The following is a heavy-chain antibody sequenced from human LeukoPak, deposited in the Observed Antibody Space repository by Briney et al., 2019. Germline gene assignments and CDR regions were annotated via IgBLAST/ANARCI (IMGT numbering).Heavy chain of an antibody. CDR1: GYTFTGYY. V-gene: IGHV1-2*06. Sequence: ASVTVSCTASGYTFTGYYMHWVRQAPGQGLEWMGRINPNSGGTNYAQKFQGRVTMTRDTSISTAYMELSRLRSDDTAVYYCAREDSGYDRSLNYWGQGTLVTVSS. J-gene: IGHJ4*02. CDR2: INPNSGGT. CDR3: AREDSGYDRSLNY. D-gene: IGHD5-12*01.